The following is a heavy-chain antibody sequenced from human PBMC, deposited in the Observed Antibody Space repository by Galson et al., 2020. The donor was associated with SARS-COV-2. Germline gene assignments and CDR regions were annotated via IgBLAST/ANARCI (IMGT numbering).Heavy chain of an antibody. CDR3: ATSERGDAYTQYYYYYMDV. V-gene: IGHV4-61*02. D-gene: IGHD3-16*01. J-gene: IGHJ6*03. CDR1: GGSISSSSYF. Sequence: SETLSLTCTVSGGSISSSSYFWSWIRQPAGKGLEWIGRIYSSGNTNYNPSLKSRVTISVDTSKNQFSLQLSSVTAADTAVYYCATSERGDAYTQYYYYYMDVWGKGTTVTISS. CDR2: IYSSGNT.